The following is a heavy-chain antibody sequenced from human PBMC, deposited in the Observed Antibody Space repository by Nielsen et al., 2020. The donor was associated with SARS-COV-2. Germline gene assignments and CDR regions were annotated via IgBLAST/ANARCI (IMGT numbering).Heavy chain of an antibody. CDR2: ISWNSGSI. V-gene: IGHV3-9*01. J-gene: IGHJ4*02. CDR3: AKDESYSYSSSWIDY. CDR1: GFTFDDYA. D-gene: IGHD6-13*01. Sequence: SLKISCAASGFTFDDYAMHWVRQAPGKGLEWVSGISWNSGSIGYADSVKGRFTISRDNAKNSLYLQMNSLRAEDTAVYYCAKDESYSYSSSWIDYWGQGTLVTVSS.